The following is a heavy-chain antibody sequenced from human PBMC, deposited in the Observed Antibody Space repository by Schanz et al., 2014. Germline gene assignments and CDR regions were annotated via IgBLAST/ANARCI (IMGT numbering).Heavy chain of an antibody. Sequence: QVRLAESGGGVVQPGRSLRLSCAASGFTLSSYGMHWVRQAPGKGLEWVAFINSDGTKRFYADSVKSRFTISRDNSRNTLYLQMNSLSAGDAAVYYCSRDRYSVVVISPTESFDIWGQGTMVTVSP. CDR2: INSDGTKR. V-gene: IGHV3-33*08. D-gene: IGHD2-21*01. CDR3: SRDRYSVVVISPTESFDI. CDR1: GFTLSSYG. J-gene: IGHJ3*02.